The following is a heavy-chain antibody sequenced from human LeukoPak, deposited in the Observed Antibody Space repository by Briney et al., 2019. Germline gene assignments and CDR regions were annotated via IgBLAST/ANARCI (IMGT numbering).Heavy chain of an antibody. J-gene: IGHJ4*02. CDR2: ISGSGGST. Sequence: PGGSLRLSCAASGFTFSSYAMSWVRQAPGKGLEWVSAISGSGGSTYYADSVKGRFTISRDNSKNTLYLQMNSLRAEDTAVYYCARVKVPVAVAGRAFDYWGQGTLVTVSS. V-gene: IGHV3-23*01. CDR1: GFTFSSYA. CDR3: ARVKVPVAVAGRAFDY. D-gene: IGHD6-19*01.